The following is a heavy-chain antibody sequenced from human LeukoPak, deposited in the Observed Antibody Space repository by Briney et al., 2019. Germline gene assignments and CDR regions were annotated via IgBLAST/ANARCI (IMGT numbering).Heavy chain of an antibody. D-gene: IGHD3-22*01. CDR2: ISSDETDK. Sequence: PGRSLRLSCAASGFTFSNYGMHWVRQAPGKGLEWVAVISSDETDKYYADSVKGRFTISRDNSKNTLFLQMNSLRAEDTAVYYCARDYYDSSGYYKTFDYWGQGTLVTVSS. V-gene: IGHV3-30*03. J-gene: IGHJ4*02. CDR1: GFTFSNYG. CDR3: ARDYYDSSGYYKTFDY.